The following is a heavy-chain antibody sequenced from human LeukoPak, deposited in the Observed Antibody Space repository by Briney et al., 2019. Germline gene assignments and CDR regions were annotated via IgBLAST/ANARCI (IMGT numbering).Heavy chain of an antibody. V-gene: IGHV1-2*02. CDR3: LGQGAAPGKYFDY. Sequence: ASVKVSCKASGYTFPDYYMYWVRQAPGQGLEWMGWINPNSGGTNYAQKFQGRVTMTRDTSISTAYMELSRLRSDDTAVNYCLGQGAAPGKYFDYWGQGTLVTVSS. D-gene: IGHD6-13*01. CDR2: INPNSGGT. CDR1: GYTFPDYY. J-gene: IGHJ4*02.